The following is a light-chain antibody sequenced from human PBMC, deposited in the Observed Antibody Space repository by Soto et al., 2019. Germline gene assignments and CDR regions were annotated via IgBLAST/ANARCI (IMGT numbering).Light chain of an antibody. CDR2: DAS. Sequence: EIVLTQSPATLSLSPGERATLSCRASQSVSRYVVWFQQKPGQAPRLLIYDASNRATGIPARFSGSGSGTDFTITISSREPEDFAIYYCQQRSNWPLTLGQGTRLEI. CDR3: QQRSNWPLT. CDR1: QSVSRY. V-gene: IGKV3-11*01. J-gene: IGKJ5*01.